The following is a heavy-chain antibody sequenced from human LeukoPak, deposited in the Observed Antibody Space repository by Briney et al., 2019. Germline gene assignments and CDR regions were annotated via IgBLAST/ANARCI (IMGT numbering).Heavy chain of an antibody. J-gene: IGHJ4*02. CDR1: GFTFGSYW. CDR3: ARGLLVVGSKKGNPGNY. CDR2: IKQDGSEK. Sequence: GGSLRLSCAASGFTFGSYWMTWVRQAPGKGLEWVANIKQDGSEKYYVDSVKGRFTISRDNAKKSVYLQMNSLRAEDTAVYFCARGLLVVGSKKGNPGNYWGPGTLVAVSS. V-gene: IGHV3-7*01. D-gene: IGHD1-14*01.